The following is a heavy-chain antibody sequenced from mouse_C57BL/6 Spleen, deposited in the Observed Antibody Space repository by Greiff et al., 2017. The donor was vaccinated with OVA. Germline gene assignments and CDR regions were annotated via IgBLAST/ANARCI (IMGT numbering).Heavy chain of an antibody. CDR1: GYTFTDYN. Sequence: EVQLVESGPELVKPGASVKMSCKASGYTFTDYNMHWVKQSHGKSLAWIGYINPNNGGTSYNQKFKGKATLTVNKPSSTAYMERRSLTSEDSAVYYCARIAQATYYAMDYWGQGTSVTVSS. CDR3: ARIAQATYYAMDY. D-gene: IGHD3-2*02. V-gene: IGHV1-22*01. CDR2: INPNNGGT. J-gene: IGHJ4*01.